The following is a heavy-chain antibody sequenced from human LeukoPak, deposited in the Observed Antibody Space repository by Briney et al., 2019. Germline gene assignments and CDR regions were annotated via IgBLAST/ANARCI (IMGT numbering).Heavy chain of an antibody. CDR2: ISWNSGSI. D-gene: IGHD3-22*01. V-gene: IGHV3-9*01. Sequence: GRSLRLSCAASGFTFDDYAMHWVRQAPGKGLEWVSGISWNSGSIGYADSVKGRFTISRDNAKNSLYLQMNSPRAEDTAVYYCAREEASYYYDSSGYYPPTYFDYWGQGTLVTVSS. J-gene: IGHJ4*02. CDR3: AREEASYYYDSSGYYPPTYFDY. CDR1: GFTFDDYA.